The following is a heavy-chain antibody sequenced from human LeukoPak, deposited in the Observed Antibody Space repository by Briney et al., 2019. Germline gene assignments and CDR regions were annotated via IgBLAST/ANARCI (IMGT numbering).Heavy chain of an antibody. Sequence: GGSLRLSCAASGFTFSNYDMHWVRQATGKGLEWVSGIGTAGDIYYPGSVKGRFTISRDNSKNTLYLQMNSLRAEDTAVYYCAKDPGMVRGVILVFDYWGQGTLVTVSS. CDR3: AKDPGMVRGVILVFDY. CDR1: GFTFSNYD. J-gene: IGHJ4*02. V-gene: IGHV3-13*01. CDR2: IGTAGDI. D-gene: IGHD3-10*01.